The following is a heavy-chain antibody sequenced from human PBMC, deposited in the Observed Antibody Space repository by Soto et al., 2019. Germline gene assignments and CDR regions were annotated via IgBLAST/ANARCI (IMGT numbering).Heavy chain of an antibody. D-gene: IGHD2-21*02. V-gene: IGHV3-21*01. CDR2: ISERSSYI. Sequence: VGSLRLSCEASGLTFSSQSMNWVRRAPGKGLEWVSYISERSSYIYYADSVRGRFTVSRDNAKSSLYLQMDSLRADDTAVYYCARTHSQVTSFDYWGPGTLVTVSS. CDR1: GLTFSSQS. CDR3: ARTHSQVTSFDY. J-gene: IGHJ4*02.